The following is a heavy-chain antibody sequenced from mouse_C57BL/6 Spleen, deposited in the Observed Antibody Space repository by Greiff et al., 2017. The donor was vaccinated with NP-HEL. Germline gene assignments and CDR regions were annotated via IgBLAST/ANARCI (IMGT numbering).Heavy chain of an antibody. CDR1: GYTFTDYE. Sequence: QVQLQQSGAELVRPGASVTLSCKASGYTFTDYEMHWVKQTPVHGLEWIGAIDPETGGTAYNQKFKGKAILTADKSSSTAYMELRSLTSEDSAVYYCTKCYGKFDYWGQGTTLTVSS. CDR2: IDPETGGT. D-gene: IGHD2-1*01. V-gene: IGHV1-15*01. J-gene: IGHJ2*01. CDR3: TKCYGKFDY.